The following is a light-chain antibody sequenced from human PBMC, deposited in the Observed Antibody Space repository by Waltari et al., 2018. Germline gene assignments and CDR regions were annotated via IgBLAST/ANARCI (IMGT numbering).Light chain of an antibody. CDR3: AAWDDSLNGVV. CDR1: SSHLGRNT. Sequence: QSVLTQPTSASGTPGQRVTISCSGRSSHLGRNTATWYQQLPGTAPKLLIYSNNQRPSGVSDRFSGSKSGTSASLAISGLQSEDEADYYCAAWDDSLNGVVFGGGTKLTVL. J-gene: IGLJ2*01. CDR2: SNN. V-gene: IGLV1-44*01.